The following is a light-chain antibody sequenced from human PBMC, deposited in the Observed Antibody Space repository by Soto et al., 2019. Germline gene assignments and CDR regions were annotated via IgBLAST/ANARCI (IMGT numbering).Light chain of an antibody. V-gene: IGLV1-40*01. CDR3: QSYDSSLRGV. CDR1: SSNIGAGYD. J-gene: IGLJ3*02. CDR2: GNS. Sequence: QSVLTQPPSVSGAPGQRVTISCTGSSSNIGAGYDVHWYQQLPGTAPKLLIYGNSNRPSGVPDRFSGSKSGTSASLAITGLQAEDEAHYSCQSYDSSLRGVFGGGTQLTVL.